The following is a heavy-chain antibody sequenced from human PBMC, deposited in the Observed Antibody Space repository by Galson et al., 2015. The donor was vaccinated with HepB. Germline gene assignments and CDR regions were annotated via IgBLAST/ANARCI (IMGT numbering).Heavy chain of an antibody. Sequence: AISGDSVSSNSAAWNWIRQSPSRGLEWLGRTYYRSKWYNDYAVSVKSRITINPDTSKNQFSLQVNSVTPEDTAVYYCARGEYYYDSSGYYYDGWAFDYWGQGTLVTVSS. CDR2: TYYRSKWYN. J-gene: IGHJ4*02. D-gene: IGHD3-22*01. V-gene: IGHV6-1*01. CDR3: ARGEYYYDSSGYYYDGWAFDY. CDR1: GDSVSSNSAA.